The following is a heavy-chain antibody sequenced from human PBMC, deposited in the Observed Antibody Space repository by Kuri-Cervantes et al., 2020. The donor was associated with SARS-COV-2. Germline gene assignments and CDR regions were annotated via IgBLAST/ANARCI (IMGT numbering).Heavy chain of an antibody. J-gene: IGHJ4*02. CDR1: GFSFTSYF. Sequence: KVSCKGSGFSFTSYFISWVRQMPGKGLGWMGRIDPSDSYTNYSPSFQGHVTFSADKSINTAYLQWSGLRASDTAIYYCAIFFIPGVVDYWGPGTLVTVSS. CDR3: AIFFIPGVVDY. V-gene: IGHV5-10-1*01. CDR2: IDPSDSYT. D-gene: IGHD2-21*01.